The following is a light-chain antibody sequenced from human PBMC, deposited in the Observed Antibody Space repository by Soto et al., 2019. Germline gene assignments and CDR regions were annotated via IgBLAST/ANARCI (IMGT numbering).Light chain of an antibody. CDR1: QSVTTY. Sequence: EIVLTQSPATLSLSPGERATLYCRASQSVTTYLAWYQQKPGQAPRLLIYDTSNRATGIPARFSGSGSGTDFTLTISSLEPEDFAVYYCQHRSGWPPTLTFGGGTKVEIK. CDR2: DTS. V-gene: IGKV3-11*01. CDR3: QHRSGWPPTLT. J-gene: IGKJ4*01.